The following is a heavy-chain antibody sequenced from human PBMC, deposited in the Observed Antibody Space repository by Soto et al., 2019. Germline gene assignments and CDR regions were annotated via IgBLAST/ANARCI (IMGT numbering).Heavy chain of an antibody. CDR3: ARQPYYDILTGYYPYYYYGMDV. CDR1: GGSISSGGYS. J-gene: IGHJ6*02. V-gene: IGHV4-30-2*01. D-gene: IGHD3-9*01. Sequence: PSETLSLTCAVSGGSISSGGYSWGWIRQPPGKGLEWIGYISHSGSTYYNPSLKSRVTISVDTSKNQFSLKLSSVTAADTAVYYCARQPYYDILTGYYPYYYYGMDVWGQGTTVTVSS. CDR2: ISHSGST.